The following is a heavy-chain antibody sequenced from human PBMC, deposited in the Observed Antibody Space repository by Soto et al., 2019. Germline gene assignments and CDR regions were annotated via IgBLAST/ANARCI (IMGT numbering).Heavy chain of an antibody. D-gene: IGHD4-17*01. J-gene: IGHJ4*02. CDR1: GFTVSSNY. V-gene: IGHV3-66*01. CDR3: AREGLRRYFDY. CDR2: IYSGGST. Sequence: GGSLRLSCAASGFTVSSNYMSWVRQAPGKGLEWVSVIYSGGSTYYADSVKGRFTTSRDNSKNTLYLQMNSLRAEDTDVYYCAREGLRRYFDYWGQGTLVTVSS.